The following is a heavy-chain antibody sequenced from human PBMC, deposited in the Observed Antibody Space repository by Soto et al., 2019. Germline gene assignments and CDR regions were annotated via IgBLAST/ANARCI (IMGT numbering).Heavy chain of an antibody. D-gene: IGHD6-6*01. Sequence: SETLSLTCTVSGGSISSSSYYWGWIRQPPGKGLEWIGSIYYSGSTYYNPSLKSRVTISVDTSKNQFSLKLSSVTASDTAVYYCASSIAARPYHYFDYWGQGTLVT. J-gene: IGHJ4*02. CDR2: IYYSGST. CDR1: GGSISSSSYY. CDR3: ASSIAARPYHYFDY. V-gene: IGHV4-39*01.